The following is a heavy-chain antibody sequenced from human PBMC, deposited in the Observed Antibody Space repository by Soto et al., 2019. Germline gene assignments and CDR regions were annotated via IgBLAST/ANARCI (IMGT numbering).Heavy chain of an antibody. CDR3: AQTVKNNFDY. D-gene: IGHD4-17*01. Sequence: SETLSLTCTVSGGSISSGGYYWSWIRQHPGKGLEWIGYIYYSGSTYYNPSLKSRVTISVDTSKNQFSLKLSSVTAADTAVYYCAQTVKNNFDYWGQGTLVTVSS. CDR2: IYYSGST. CDR1: GGSISSGGYY. V-gene: IGHV4-31*03. J-gene: IGHJ4*02.